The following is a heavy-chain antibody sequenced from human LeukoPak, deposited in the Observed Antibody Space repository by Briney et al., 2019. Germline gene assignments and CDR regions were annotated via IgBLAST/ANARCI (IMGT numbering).Heavy chain of an antibody. CDR3: ARDYYGSGSYFGWFDP. Sequence: PSQTLFLTCTVSGGSISSGDYYWSWIRQPPGKGLEWIGYIYYSGSTYYNPSLKSRVTISVDTSKNQFSLKLSSVTAADTAVYYCARDYYGSGSYFGWFDPWGQGTLVTVSS. CDR1: GGSISSGDYY. D-gene: IGHD3-10*01. J-gene: IGHJ5*02. V-gene: IGHV4-30-4*01. CDR2: IYYSGST.